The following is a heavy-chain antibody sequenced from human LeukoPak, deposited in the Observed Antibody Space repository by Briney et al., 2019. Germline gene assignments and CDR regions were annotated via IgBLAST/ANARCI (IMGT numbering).Heavy chain of an antibody. CDR3: ARDLSAYGSSLDY. D-gene: IGHD6-6*01. V-gene: IGHV4-59*01. CDR1: GGSISSYY. CDR2: IYYSGST. Sequence: PETLSLTCTVSGGSISSYYWSWIRQPPGKGLEWIGYIYYSGSTNYNPSLKSRVTISVDTSKNQFSLKLSSVTAADTAVFYCARDLSAYGSSLDYWGQGTLVTVSS. J-gene: IGHJ4*02.